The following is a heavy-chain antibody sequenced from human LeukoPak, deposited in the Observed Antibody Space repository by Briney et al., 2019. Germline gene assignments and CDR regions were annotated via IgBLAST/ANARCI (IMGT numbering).Heavy chain of an antibody. J-gene: IGHJ3*02. CDR3: ARQKTYYYDSTAPHAFDI. D-gene: IGHD3-22*01. CDR2: IYPGDSDT. Sequence: GESLKISCKGSGYSFTSYWIGWVRQMPGKGLEWMGIIYPGDSDTRYSPSFQGRVTVSADKSISAAYLQWSSLKASDTAMYYCARQKTYYYDSTAPHAFDIWGQGTKVTVSS. V-gene: IGHV5-51*01. CDR1: GYSFTSYW.